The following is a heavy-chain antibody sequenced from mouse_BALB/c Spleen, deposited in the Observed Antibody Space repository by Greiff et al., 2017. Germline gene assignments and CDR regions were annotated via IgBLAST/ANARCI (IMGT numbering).Heavy chain of an antibody. Sequence: VQLVESGPGLVAPSQSLSITCTVSGFSLTSYDISWIRQPPGKGLEWLGVIWTGGGTNYNSAFMSRLSISKDNSKSQVFLKMNSLQTDDTAIYYCVRDGGWLMYFDVWGAGTTVTVSS. D-gene: IGHD2-3*01. CDR2: IWTGGGT. CDR3: VRDGGWLMYFDV. CDR1: GFSLTSYD. J-gene: IGHJ1*01. V-gene: IGHV2-9-2*01.